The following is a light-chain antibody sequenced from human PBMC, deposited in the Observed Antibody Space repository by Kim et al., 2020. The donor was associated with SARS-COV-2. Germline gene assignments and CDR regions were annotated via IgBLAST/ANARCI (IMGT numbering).Light chain of an antibody. CDR2: DVS. J-gene: IGLJ3*02. CDR3: SSYTASYTWV. Sequence: GQSVTISCTGTSNDIGIYNRVSWYQQPPGTAPKLIISDVSNRPSGVPDRFSGSKSGNTASLTISGLQAEDEADYYCSSYTASYTWVFGGGTQLTVL. V-gene: IGLV2-18*02. CDR1: SNDIGIYNR.